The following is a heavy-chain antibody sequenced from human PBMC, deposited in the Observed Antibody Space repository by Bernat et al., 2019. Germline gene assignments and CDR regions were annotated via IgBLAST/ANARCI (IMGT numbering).Heavy chain of an antibody. V-gene: IGHV1-69*04. CDR1: GYTFTSYG. J-gene: IGHJ4*02. CDR3: ARGDYGGNSGYFDY. D-gene: IGHD4-23*01. CDR2: IIPILGIA. Sequence: QVQLVQSGAEVKKPGASVKVSCKASGYTFTSYGISWVRQAPGQGLEWMGRIIPILGIANYAQKFQGRVTITADKSTSTAYMELSSLRSEDTAVYYCARGDYGGNSGYFDYWGQGTLVTVSS.